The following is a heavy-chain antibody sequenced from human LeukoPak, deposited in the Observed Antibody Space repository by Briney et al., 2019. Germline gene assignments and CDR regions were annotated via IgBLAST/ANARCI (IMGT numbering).Heavy chain of an antibody. CDR2: ISAYNGNT. CDR3: VRDRVGGDLTGVSLY. V-gene: IGHV1-18*01. Sequence: ALVKVCCKASGYPFGNFGLTWVRPAPGQGLEWMGWISAYNGNTHYAQKFRGRLTLTTETSTSTAYLELRSLKSDDTAVYYCVRDRVGGDLTGVSLYWGQGTLVTVSS. CDR1: GYPFGNFG. D-gene: IGHD4-17*01. J-gene: IGHJ4*01.